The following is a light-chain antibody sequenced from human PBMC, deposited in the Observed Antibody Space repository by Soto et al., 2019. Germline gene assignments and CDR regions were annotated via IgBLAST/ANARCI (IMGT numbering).Light chain of an antibody. CDR3: QQHSHWPPWT. CDR1: QTIRTF. Sequence: EVVLTQSPATLSLSPGERATLSCRASQTIRTFLDWYQQKPGQAPRLLIYGASNRATGIPARFSGSGSGTDFTLTISSLESEDFAVYYCQQHSHWPPWTFGQGTRVEIQ. V-gene: IGKV3-11*01. J-gene: IGKJ1*01. CDR2: GAS.